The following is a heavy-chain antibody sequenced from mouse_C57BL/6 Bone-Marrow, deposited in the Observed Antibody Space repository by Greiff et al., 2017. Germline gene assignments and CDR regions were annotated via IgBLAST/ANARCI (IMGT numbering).Heavy chain of an antibody. J-gene: IGHJ4*01. CDR1: GYAFSSSW. V-gene: IGHV1-82*01. Sequence: VQLQQSGPELVKPGASVKISCKASGYAFSSSWMNWVKQRPGKGLEWIGRIYPGDGDTNYNGKFKGKATLTADKSSSTGYMQLSSLTSEDSAVYFCARSKLSYWGQGTSVTVSS. CDR3: ARSKLSY. D-gene: IGHD1-1*02. CDR2: IYPGDGDT.